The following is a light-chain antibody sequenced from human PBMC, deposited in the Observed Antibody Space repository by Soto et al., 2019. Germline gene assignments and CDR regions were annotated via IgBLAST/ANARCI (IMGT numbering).Light chain of an antibody. CDR1: SSDVGDNY. Sequence: QSALAQPPSASGSPGQSVTICCTGTSSDVGDNYVSWYQQHLGKAPKLIIYEVTLRPSGVPDRFSGSKSGNTASLTVSGLQADDEADYYSSAYSGSNTLVFGTGTKVTVL. CDR2: EVT. CDR3: SAYSGSNTLV. J-gene: IGLJ1*01. V-gene: IGLV2-8*01.